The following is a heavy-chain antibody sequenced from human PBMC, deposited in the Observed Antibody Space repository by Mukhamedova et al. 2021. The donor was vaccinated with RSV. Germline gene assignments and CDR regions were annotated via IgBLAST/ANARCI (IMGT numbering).Heavy chain of an antibody. CDR2: INPNSGGT. D-gene: IGHD4-23*01. CDR3: ARDLRATVVTPRYAFDI. Sequence: GWINPNSGGTNYAQKFQGRVTMTRDTSISTAYMELSRLRSDDTAVYYCARDLRATVVTPRYAFDIWGQGTMVTVSS. V-gene: IGHV1-2*02. J-gene: IGHJ3*02.